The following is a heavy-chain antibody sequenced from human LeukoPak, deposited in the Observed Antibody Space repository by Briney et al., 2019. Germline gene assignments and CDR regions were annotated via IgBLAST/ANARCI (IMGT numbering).Heavy chain of an antibody. V-gene: IGHV1-69*13. D-gene: IGHD3-22*01. J-gene: IGHJ4*02. CDR1: GGTFSSYA. CDR3: ARGPITTRSHFDY. Sequence: ASVKVSCKASGGTFSSYAISWVRQAPGQGLEWMGGIIPIFATANYAQKFQGRVTITADESTSTAYMELSSLRSEDTAVYYCARGPITTRSHFDYWGQGTLVTVSS. CDR2: IIPIFATA.